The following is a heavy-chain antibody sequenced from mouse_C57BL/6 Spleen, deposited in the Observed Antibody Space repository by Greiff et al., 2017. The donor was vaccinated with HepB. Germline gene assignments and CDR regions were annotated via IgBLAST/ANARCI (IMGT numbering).Heavy chain of an antibody. Sequence: EVMLVESGGGLVQPGGSLKLSCAASGFTFSDYYMYWVRQTPEKRLEWVAYISNGGGSTYYPDTVKGRFTISRDNAKNTLYLQMSRLKSEDTAMYYCARDSSGYYAMDYWGQGTSVTVSS. D-gene: IGHD3-2*02. V-gene: IGHV5-12*01. CDR1: GFTFSDYY. CDR2: ISNGGGST. CDR3: ARDSSGYYAMDY. J-gene: IGHJ4*01.